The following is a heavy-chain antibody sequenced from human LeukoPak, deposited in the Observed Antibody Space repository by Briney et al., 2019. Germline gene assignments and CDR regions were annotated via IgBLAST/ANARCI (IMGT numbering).Heavy chain of an antibody. CDR3: ARATHLYDSSGYYSY. J-gene: IGHJ4*02. CDR2: INPSGGST. Sequence: ASVNVSCKASGYTFTSYYMHWVRQAPGQGLEWMGIINPSGGSTSYAQKFQGRVTMTRDMSTSTVYMKLSSLRSEDTAVYYCARATHLYDSSGYYSYWGQGTLVTVSS. D-gene: IGHD3-22*01. V-gene: IGHV1-46*01. CDR1: GYTFTSYY.